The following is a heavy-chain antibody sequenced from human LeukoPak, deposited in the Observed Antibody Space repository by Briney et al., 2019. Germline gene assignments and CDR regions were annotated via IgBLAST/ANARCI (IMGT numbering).Heavy chain of an antibody. Sequence: PSETLSLTCAVYGGSFSGYYWSWIRQPPGKGLEWIGEINHSGSTNYNPSLKSRVTISVDTSKNQFSLKLSSVTAADTAVYYCARGLRVYSYGSSYYYYYMDVWGKGTTVTVSS. V-gene: IGHV4-34*01. CDR3: ARGLRVYSYGSSYYYYYMDV. D-gene: IGHD5-18*01. J-gene: IGHJ6*03. CDR1: GGSFSGYY. CDR2: INHSGST.